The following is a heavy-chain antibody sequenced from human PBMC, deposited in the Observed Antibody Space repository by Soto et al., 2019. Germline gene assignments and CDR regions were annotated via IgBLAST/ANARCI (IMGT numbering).Heavy chain of an antibody. D-gene: IGHD3-16*01. V-gene: IGHV2-5*01. Sequence: HITLKESGPTLVKTTQPLTLTCTLSGFSRNSNGGGVVWIRQPPGRALEWLALIYWNDDKRYNASLQSRLTITMDTSRNHIVLMMTNVDPVDTATYYCAHRPIWAMGGLGPWGQGTTVTVSS. CDR2: IYWNDDK. J-gene: IGHJ6*02. CDR3: AHRPIWAMGGLGP. CDR1: GFSRNSNGGG.